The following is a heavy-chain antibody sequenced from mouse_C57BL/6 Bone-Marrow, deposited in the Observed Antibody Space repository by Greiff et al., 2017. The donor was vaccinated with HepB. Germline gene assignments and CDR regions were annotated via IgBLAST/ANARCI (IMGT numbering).Heavy chain of an antibody. V-gene: IGHV1-42*01. Sequence: EVQLQQSGPELVKPGASVKISCKASGYSFTGYYMHWVQQSPEKSLEWIGEINPSTGGTTYNQKFKAKATLTVDKSSSTAYMQLTSLTSEDSAVYYCARGWGYFDDWGQGTTLTVSS. CDR2: INPSTGGT. CDR3: ARGWGYFDD. D-gene: IGHD1-1*02. CDR1: GYSFTGYY. J-gene: IGHJ2*01.